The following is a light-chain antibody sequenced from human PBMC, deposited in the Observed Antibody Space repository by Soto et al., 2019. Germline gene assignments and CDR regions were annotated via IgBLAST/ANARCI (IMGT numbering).Light chain of an antibody. Sequence: EMVVTQFPATLSLSPGERATLSCRASQSVSSYLAWYQQRPGKAPRHLIYDASNRATGIPARFSGSGSGTDFTLTVSSLEPEDFAVYYCQQRSNWPPGITFGPGTNVDIK. CDR3: QQRSNWPPGIT. CDR2: DAS. J-gene: IGKJ3*01. CDR1: QSVSSY. V-gene: IGKV3-11*01.